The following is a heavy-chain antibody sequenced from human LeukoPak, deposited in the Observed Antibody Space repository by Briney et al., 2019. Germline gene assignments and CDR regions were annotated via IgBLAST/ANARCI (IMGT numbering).Heavy chain of an antibody. J-gene: IGHJ4*02. D-gene: IGHD6-19*01. CDR1: GGSFSGYY. Sequence: NTSETLSLTCAVYGGSFSGYYWSWIRRPPGKGLEWIGEINHSGSTNYNPSLKSRVTISVDTSKNQFSLNLISVTAADTAVYYCARVLPYSSGWGVDYWGQGALVTVSS. V-gene: IGHV4-34*01. CDR3: ARVLPYSSGWGVDY. CDR2: INHSGST.